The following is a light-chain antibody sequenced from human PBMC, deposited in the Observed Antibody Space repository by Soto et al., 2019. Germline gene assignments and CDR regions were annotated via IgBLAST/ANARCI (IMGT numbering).Light chain of an antibody. Sequence: DIQMTQSPSSLSASVGDRVTITCRASQGISNYLAWYHQKPGKVPKLLIYAASTLQSGVPSRFSGSGSGTDFTLSISSMQPEDVATYYCQKYNSAPRTFGQGTKVEIK. CDR2: AAS. V-gene: IGKV1-27*01. CDR1: QGISNY. CDR3: QKYNSAPRT. J-gene: IGKJ1*01.